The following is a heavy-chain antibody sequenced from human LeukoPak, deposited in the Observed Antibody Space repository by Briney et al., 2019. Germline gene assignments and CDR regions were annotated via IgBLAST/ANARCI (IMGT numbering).Heavy chain of an antibody. Sequence: SETLSLTCAVSGGPFSGYFWSWIRQSSGKGLEWIGEIHDSGTTNYNPSLNSRVTISEDTSKNQFCLNLSSVTAADTAVYYCARRYYYNLGSFPFDFWGQGTLVTVSS. D-gene: IGHD3-10*01. CDR3: ARRYYYNLGSFPFDF. J-gene: IGHJ4*02. CDR2: IHDSGTT. V-gene: IGHV4-34*01. CDR1: GGPFSGYF.